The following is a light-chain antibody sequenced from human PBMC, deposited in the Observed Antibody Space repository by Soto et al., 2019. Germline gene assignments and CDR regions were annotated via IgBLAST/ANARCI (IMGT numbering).Light chain of an antibody. CDR2: AAS. Sequence: DIQMTQSTSSVSASVGDIVTITCRASQGISSWLAWYQQKPGQAPKLLIYAASSLQSGVPSRSRGRGSGTDFPLTISSLQTDDFATDYLHQANSCALTFRGGTKVEIK. J-gene: IGKJ4*01. CDR3: HQANSCALT. V-gene: IGKV1-12*01. CDR1: QGISSW.